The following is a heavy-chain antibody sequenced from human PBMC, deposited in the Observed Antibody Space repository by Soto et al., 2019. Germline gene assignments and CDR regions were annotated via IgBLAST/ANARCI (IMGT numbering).Heavy chain of an antibody. Sequence: ASVKTSCKASGYTFTSYGVTWVRQAPGQGLEWMGWISCYNGDTNYAQKLQGRVTLTTDTSTSTAYMELRSLTYDDTAVYYCARDSYSSSSGLNYYYGMDVWGQGTTVTVSS. J-gene: IGHJ6*02. D-gene: IGHD6-6*01. V-gene: IGHV1-18*04. CDR1: GYTFTSYG. CDR3: ARDSYSSSSGLNYYYGMDV. CDR2: ISCYNGDT.